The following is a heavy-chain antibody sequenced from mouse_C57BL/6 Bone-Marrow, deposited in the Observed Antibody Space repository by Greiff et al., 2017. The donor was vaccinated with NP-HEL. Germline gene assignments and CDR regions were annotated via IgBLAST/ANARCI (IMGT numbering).Heavy chain of an antibody. J-gene: IGHJ2*01. CDR3: ARGWLRDY. CDR2: IDPSDSYT. CDR1: GYTFTSYW. D-gene: IGHD2-2*01. V-gene: IGHV1-69*01. Sequence: QVQLQQPGAELVMPGASVKLSCKASGYTFTSYWMHWVKQRPGQGLEWIGEIDPSDSYTNYNQKFKGKSTLPVDKSSSTAYMQLSSLTSEDSAVYYCARGWLRDYWGQGTTLTVSS.